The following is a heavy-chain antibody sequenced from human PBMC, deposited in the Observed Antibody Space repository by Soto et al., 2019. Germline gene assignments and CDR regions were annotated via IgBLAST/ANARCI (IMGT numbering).Heavy chain of an antibody. V-gene: IGHV3-33*01. J-gene: IGHJ6*02. D-gene: IGHD3-10*01. CDR1: GFTFSSYG. Sequence: GESLRLSYAASGFTFSSYGMHWVRQAPGKGVEWVAVIWYEGSNKYYADSVKGRFTISRDIFKSKLYLPTNSLTAPARAGYSCARALYHGSGSYHKHLLVAPVVWGQGT. CDR2: IWYEGSNK. CDR3: ARALYHGSGSYHKHLLVAPVV.